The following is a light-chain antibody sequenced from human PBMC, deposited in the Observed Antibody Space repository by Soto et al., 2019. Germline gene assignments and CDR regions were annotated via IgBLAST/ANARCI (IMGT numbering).Light chain of an antibody. J-gene: IGKJ3*01. Sequence: DIQMTQSPSTLSASTGDRVTITCRASQRISTNLNWYQQKPGKAPKVLIYAASTLQSGVPSRFSGSGSGTDFSLTISSLQPEDFATYYCQQRYSFPLTFGPGTKVHMK. V-gene: IGKV1-39*01. CDR3: QQRYSFPLT. CDR1: QRISTN. CDR2: AAS.